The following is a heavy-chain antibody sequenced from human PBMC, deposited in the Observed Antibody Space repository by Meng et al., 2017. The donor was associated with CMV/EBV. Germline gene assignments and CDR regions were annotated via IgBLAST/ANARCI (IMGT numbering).Heavy chain of an antibody. CDR3: ARNIVVVPAATNGFDP. V-gene: IGHV4-39*07. CDR2: IYYSRST. D-gene: IGHD2-2*01. CDR1: GGSSSSSSYY. Sequence: SETLSPTCTVSGGSSSSSSYYWGWIRQPPGKGLEWIGSIYYSRSTHYNSSLKSRVTISVDTSKNQFSLKLSSVTAADTAVYYCARNIVVVPAATNGFDPWGQGTLVTVSS. J-gene: IGHJ5*02.